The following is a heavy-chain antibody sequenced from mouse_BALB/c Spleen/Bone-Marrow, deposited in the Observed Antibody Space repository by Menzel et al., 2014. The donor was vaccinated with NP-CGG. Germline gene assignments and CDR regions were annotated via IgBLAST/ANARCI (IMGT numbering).Heavy chain of an antibody. CDR1: GYSFTTYW. Sequence: QVQLKESGAELVKPGASVRLSCKASGYSFTTYWIHWVKQRPGQGLEWIGGINPSNGRTNYNEKFKSKATLTVDKSSSTAYMQLSSLTSEDSAVYYCARYDGPAWFAYWGQGTLVTVSA. V-gene: IGHV1S81*02. J-gene: IGHJ3*01. D-gene: IGHD2-3*01. CDR3: ARYDGPAWFAY. CDR2: INPSNGRT.